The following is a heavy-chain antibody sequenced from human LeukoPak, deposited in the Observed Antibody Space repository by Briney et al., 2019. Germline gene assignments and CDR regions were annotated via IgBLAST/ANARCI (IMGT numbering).Heavy chain of an antibody. CDR3: AKNRGGTYKYYMDV. D-gene: IGHD1-1*01. J-gene: IGHJ6*03. V-gene: IGHV3-23*01. CDR1: GFTFNNYA. CDR2: VSGSGGAT. Sequence: GSLRPSCAASGFTFNNYAMSWVRQAPGMGLEWLSYVSGSGGATYYAASVKGRFTISRDNSKNTVYLQMGSLRAEDTAVYYCAKNRGGTYKYYMDVWGNGTTVTVSS.